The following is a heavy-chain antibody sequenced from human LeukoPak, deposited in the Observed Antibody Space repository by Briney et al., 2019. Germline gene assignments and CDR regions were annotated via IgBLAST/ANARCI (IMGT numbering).Heavy chain of an antibody. J-gene: IGHJ4*02. CDR2: IYYSGST. V-gene: IGHV4-39*01. CDR3: VTYYYGSSAPKRNY. CDR1: GGSISSSSYY. D-gene: IGHD3-22*01. Sequence: KPSETLSLTCTVSGGSISSSSYYWGWIRQPPGKGLEWIGSIYYSGSTYYNPSLKSRVTISVGTSKNQFSLKLSSVTAADTAVYYCVTYYYGSSAPKRNYWGQGILVTVSS.